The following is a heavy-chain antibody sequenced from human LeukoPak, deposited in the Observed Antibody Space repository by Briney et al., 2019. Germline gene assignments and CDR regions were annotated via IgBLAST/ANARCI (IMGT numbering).Heavy chain of an antibody. V-gene: IGHV1-18*01. J-gene: IGHJ3*02. CDR1: GYTFTSYG. D-gene: IGHD3-22*01. Sequence: ASVKVYCKASGYTFTSYGISLVRQAPGQGFEWMGWISAYNGNTNDAQKLQGRDTMTTDTSTSTAYMELRSLRSDDTAVYYCARDTETYYYDSSGYYYAFDIWGQGTMVTVSS. CDR2: ISAYNGNT. CDR3: ARDTETYYYDSSGYYYAFDI.